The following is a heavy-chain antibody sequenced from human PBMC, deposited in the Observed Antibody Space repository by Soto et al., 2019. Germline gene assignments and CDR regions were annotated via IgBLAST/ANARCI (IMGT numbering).Heavy chain of an antibody. J-gene: IGHJ6*02. CDR2: IYPGDSDT. V-gene: IGHV5-51*01. Sequence: GESLKISCKGSGYSFTSYWIGWVRQIPGKGLEWMGIIYPGDSDTRYSPSFQGQVTISADKSISTAYLQWSSLKASDTAMYYCATSVAAAGTPYYYYYGMDVWGQGTTVTVSS. CDR3: ATSVAAAGTPYYYYYGMDV. D-gene: IGHD6-13*01. CDR1: GYSFTSYW.